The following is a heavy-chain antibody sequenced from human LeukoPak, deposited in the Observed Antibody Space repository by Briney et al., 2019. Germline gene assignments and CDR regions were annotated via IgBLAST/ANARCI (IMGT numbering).Heavy chain of an antibody. D-gene: IGHD3-10*01. Sequence: SETLSLTCIVSGDSLSSYYWSWIRQPPGKGLEWIGYIYYSGSTNYNPSLKSRVTISVGTSKNQFSLKLSSVTAADTAVYYCARPSRSISTAVAFDIWGQGTMATVSS. J-gene: IGHJ3*02. CDR2: IYYSGST. CDR3: ARPSRSISTAVAFDI. CDR1: GDSLSSYY. V-gene: IGHV4-59*01.